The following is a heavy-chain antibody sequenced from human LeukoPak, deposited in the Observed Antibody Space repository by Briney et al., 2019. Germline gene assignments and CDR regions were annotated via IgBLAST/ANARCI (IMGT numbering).Heavy chain of an antibody. CDR2: IKEDGSEK. CDR1: GFAFNARW. Sequence: GGSLRLSCTASGFAFNARWMTWVRQAPGKGLEWVANIKEDGSEKYYVDSVKGRFTISRDNAKNSVSLQMNSLRAEDTAVYYCARDGPTAYFDCWGQGTLVIVSS. CDR3: ARDGPTAYFDC. D-gene: IGHD5-18*01. V-gene: IGHV3-7*01. J-gene: IGHJ4*02.